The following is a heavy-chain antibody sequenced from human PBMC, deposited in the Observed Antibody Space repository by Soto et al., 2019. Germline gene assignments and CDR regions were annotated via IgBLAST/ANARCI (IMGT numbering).Heavy chain of an antibody. CDR2: INSDGSST. CDR1: GFTISSLW. V-gene: IGHV3-74*01. Sequence: PGGSLRLSCAASGFTISSLWMHWVRRAPGKGLLWVSRINSDGSSTNYADSVKGRFTISRDNAKNTLYLQMNSLRAEDTAVYYCAREITPIPKPPSSVMDVWGQGTTVTVSS. CDR3: AREITPIPKPPSSVMDV. J-gene: IGHJ6*02. D-gene: IGHD6-6*01.